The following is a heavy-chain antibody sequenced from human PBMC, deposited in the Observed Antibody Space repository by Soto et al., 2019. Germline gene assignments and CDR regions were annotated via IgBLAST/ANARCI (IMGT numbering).Heavy chain of an antibody. CDR2: IYYRGST. CDR1: GGSISSYC. CDR3: ARDMYSSGVPHAFDI. J-gene: IGHJ3*02. D-gene: IGHD6-19*01. Sequence: PSETLSLTCIVSGGSISSYCWSWIRQPPGKGLEWIGYIYYRGSTSYNPSLKSRVTISVDTSKNQFSLKLTSVNAADTAVYYCARDMYSSGVPHAFDIWGQGTMVTVSS. V-gene: IGHV4-59*01.